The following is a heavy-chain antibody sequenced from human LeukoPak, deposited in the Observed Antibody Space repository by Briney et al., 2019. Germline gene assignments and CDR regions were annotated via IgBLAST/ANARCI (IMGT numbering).Heavy chain of an antibody. CDR3: ARTGVDWLSAPPLFDY. J-gene: IGHJ4*02. D-gene: IGHD3-9*01. Sequence: GASVKVSCKASGGTFSSYAISWVRQAPGQGLEWMGRIIPILGIANYAQKFQGRVTITADKSTSTAYMELSSLRSEDTAVYYCARTGVDWLSAPPLFDYWGQGPLVTVSS. CDR1: GGTFSSYA. CDR2: IIPILGIA. V-gene: IGHV1-69*04.